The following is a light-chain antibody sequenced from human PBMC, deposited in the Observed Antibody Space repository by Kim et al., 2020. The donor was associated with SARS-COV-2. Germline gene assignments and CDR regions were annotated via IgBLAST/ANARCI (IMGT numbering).Light chain of an antibody. CDR2: DAS. CDR3: QQYNSYPYT. CDR1: QSISSW. Sequence: DIQMTQSPSTLSASVGDRVTITCRASQSISSWLAWYQQKPGKAPKLPIYDASSLESGVPSRFSGSGSGTEFTLTISSLQPDDFATYYCQQYNSYPYTFGQGTKLEI. V-gene: IGKV1-5*01. J-gene: IGKJ2*01.